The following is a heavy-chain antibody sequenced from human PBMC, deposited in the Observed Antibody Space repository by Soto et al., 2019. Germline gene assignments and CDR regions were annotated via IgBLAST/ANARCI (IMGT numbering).Heavy chain of an antibody. CDR3: AGGRIVVAGSSAYCSMDV. CDR1: GGNPSNSA. V-gene: IGHV1-69*01. Sequence: QVHLLLQSGAEVKKPGSSVKVACKASGGNPSNSAISWVRQAPGQGLEWMGGITPVFGIISHAQNFQGRVTITADESTSTAYMELSSLRSEDTAVYFCAGGRIVVAGSSAYCSMDVWGQGTTVTVSS. D-gene: IGHD6-19*01. CDR2: ITPVFGII. J-gene: IGHJ6*02.